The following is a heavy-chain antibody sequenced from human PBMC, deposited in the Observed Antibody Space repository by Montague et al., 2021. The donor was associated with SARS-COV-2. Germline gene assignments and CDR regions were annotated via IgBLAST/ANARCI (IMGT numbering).Heavy chain of an antibody. J-gene: IGHJ3*02. D-gene: IGHD3-22*01. CDR2: IYYSGXT. Sequence: SETLSLTCTVSGGSISSSSYYWGWIRQPPGKGLEWIGSIYYSGXTXYXXXXKXRVTISVDTSKNQFSLKLRSVTAADTAVYYCARHPGITMIVVVVPSAFDIWGQGKMGTVSS. CDR1: GGSISSSSYY. V-gene: IGHV4-39*01. CDR3: ARHPGITMIVVVVPSAFDI.